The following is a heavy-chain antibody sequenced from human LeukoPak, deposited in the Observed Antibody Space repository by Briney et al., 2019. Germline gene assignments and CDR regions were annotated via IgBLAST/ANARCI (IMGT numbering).Heavy chain of an antibody. V-gene: IGHV4-61*02. J-gene: IGHJ4*02. Sequence: SQTLSLTCTVSGGSISSGSYYWSWIRQPAGKGLEWIGRIYTSGSTNYNPSLKSRVTISVDTSKNQYSLKLSSVTAADTAVYYCARERDGSGTQRGLDYWGQGTLVTVSS. CDR1: GGSISSGSYY. CDR2: IYTSGST. D-gene: IGHD3-10*01. CDR3: ARERDGSGTQRGLDY.